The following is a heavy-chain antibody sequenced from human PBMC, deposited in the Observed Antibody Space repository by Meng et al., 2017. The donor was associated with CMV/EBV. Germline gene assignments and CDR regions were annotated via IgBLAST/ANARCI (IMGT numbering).Heavy chain of an antibody. D-gene: IGHD2-2*01. Sequence: SVNVSCKASGGAFSSYTISWVRQAPGQGLEWMGRIIPILGIANYAQKFQGRVTITADKSTSTAYMELSNLRSEDTAVYYCTRFARSTSHYWYFDLWGRGTLVTVSS. CDR1: GGAFSSYT. CDR3: TRFARSTSHYWYFDL. CDR2: IIPILGIA. V-gene: IGHV1-69*02. J-gene: IGHJ2*01.